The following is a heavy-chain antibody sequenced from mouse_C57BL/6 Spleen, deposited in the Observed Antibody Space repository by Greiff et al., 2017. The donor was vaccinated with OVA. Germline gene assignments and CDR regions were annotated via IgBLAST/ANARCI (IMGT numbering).Heavy chain of an antibody. D-gene: IGHD1-1*01. Sequence: QVQLKQSGPGLVQPSQSLSITCTVSGFSLTSYGVHWVRQSPGKGLEWLGVIWSGGSTDYNAAFISRLSISKDNSKSQVFFKMNSRQADDTAIYYCARMPDTTVVATHWYFDVWGTGTTVTVSS. CDR1: GFSLTSYG. CDR2: IWSGGST. V-gene: IGHV2-2*01. CDR3: ARMPDTTVVATHWYFDV. J-gene: IGHJ1*03.